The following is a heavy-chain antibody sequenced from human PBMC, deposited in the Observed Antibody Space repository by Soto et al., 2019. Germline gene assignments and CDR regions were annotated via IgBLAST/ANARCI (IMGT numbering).Heavy chain of an antibody. D-gene: IGHD3-10*01. CDR3: ARDPITIVRGVIIADYGMDV. CDR2: IIPIFGTA. J-gene: IGHJ6*02. CDR1: GGTFSSYA. Sequence: QVQLLQSGAEVKKPGSSVKVSCKASGGTFSSYAISWVRQAPGQGLEWMGGIIPIFGTANYPQKFQGRVTITAVESTRTAHMALSSLGSEDATVYYCARDPITIVRGVIIADYGMDVSGQGTTVTVSS. V-gene: IGHV1-69*01.